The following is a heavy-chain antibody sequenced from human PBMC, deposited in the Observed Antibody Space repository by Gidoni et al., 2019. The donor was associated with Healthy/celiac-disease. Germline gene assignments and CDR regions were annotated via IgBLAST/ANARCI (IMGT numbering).Heavy chain of an antibody. Sequence: EVQLLESGGGLVQPGGSLRLSCAASGFTFNSYTRSWVRQAPGKGLEWVAGIRGSGGRTYYAYSVKGRFTISRDNSKNTLYLQMNSLRAEDTAVYYCAKDKRDYSNRNAFDIWGQGTMVTVSS. J-gene: IGHJ3*02. CDR1: GFTFNSYT. CDR2: IRGSGGRT. CDR3: AKDKRDYSNRNAFDI. V-gene: IGHV3-23*01. D-gene: IGHD4-4*01.